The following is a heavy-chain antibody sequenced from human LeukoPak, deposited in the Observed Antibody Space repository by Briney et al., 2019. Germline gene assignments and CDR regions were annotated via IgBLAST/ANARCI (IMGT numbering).Heavy chain of an antibody. CDR2: IYYSGST. CDR3: ARDGEMATIENYFDY. Sequence: SETLSLTCTVSGGSISSSSYYWGWIRQPPGKGLEWIGSIYYSGSTHYNPSLKSRVTISLDTSKDQFSLKLSSVTAADTAVYYCARDGEMATIENYFDYWGQGTLVTVSS. D-gene: IGHD5-24*01. V-gene: IGHV4-39*07. CDR1: GGSISSSSYY. J-gene: IGHJ4*02.